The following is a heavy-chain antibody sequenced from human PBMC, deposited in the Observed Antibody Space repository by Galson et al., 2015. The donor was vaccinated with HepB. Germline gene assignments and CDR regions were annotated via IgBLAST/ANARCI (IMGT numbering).Heavy chain of an antibody. V-gene: IGHV3-30*04. D-gene: IGHD3-10*01. J-gene: IGHJ5*02. CDR3: ARDPIYYGSGRFNWFDP. Sequence: SLRLSCAASGFTFSSYAMHWVRQAPGKGLEWVAVISYDGSNKYYADSVKGRFTISRDNSKNTLYLQMNSLRAEDTAVYYCARDPIYYGSGRFNWFDPWGQGTLVTVSS. CDR2: ISYDGSNK. CDR1: GFTFSSYA.